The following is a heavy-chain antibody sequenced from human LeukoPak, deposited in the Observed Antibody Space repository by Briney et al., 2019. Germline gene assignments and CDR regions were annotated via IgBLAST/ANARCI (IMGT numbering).Heavy chain of an antibody. Sequence: GGSLRLSCTASGFTFSSYRVSWVRQAPGKGLEWVANIKEDGSEKYYVDSVKGRFTISRDNAKNSLYLQMNSLRAEDTAVYYCARDGYGGSYYGFDYWGQGTLVTVSS. V-gene: IGHV3-7*01. CDR1: GFTFSSYR. D-gene: IGHD1-26*01. CDR3: ARDGYGGSYYGFDY. J-gene: IGHJ4*02. CDR2: IKEDGSEK.